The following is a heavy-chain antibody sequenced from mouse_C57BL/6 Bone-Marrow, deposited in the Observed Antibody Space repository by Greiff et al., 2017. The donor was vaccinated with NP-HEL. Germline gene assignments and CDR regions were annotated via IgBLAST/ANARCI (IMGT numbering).Heavy chain of an antibody. D-gene: IGHD4-1*01. V-gene: IGHV1-64*01. Sequence: QVQLQQPGAELVKPGASVKLSCKASGYTFTSYWMHWVKQRPGQGLAWIGMIHPNSGSTNYNEKFKSKATLTVDKSSSTAYMQLSSLTSEDSAVYYCARNWDEDWYFDVWGTGTTVTVSS. CDR1: GYTFTSYW. J-gene: IGHJ1*03. CDR2: IHPNSGST. CDR3: ARNWDEDWYFDV.